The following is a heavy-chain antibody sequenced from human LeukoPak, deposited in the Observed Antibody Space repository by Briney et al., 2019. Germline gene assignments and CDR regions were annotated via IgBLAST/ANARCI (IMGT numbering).Heavy chain of an antibody. D-gene: IGHD3-9*01. J-gene: IGHJ3*02. CDR2: ISSSSSYL. V-gene: IGHV3-21*01. Sequence: PGGSLTLSCTAPELTFSKYSMAWVRQAPGRGLEWVSSISSSSSYLHYADSLKGRFTISRDNGKDSLYLHMNSLRAEDTAVYYCARVSWTYYDILTGSGDAFDIWGQGTMVTVSS. CDR1: ELTFSKYS. CDR3: ARVSWTYYDILTGSGDAFDI.